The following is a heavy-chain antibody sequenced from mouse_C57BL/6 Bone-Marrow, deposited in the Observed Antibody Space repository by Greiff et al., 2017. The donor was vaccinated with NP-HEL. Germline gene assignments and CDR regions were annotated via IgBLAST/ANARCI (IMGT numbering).Heavy chain of an antibody. V-gene: IGHV5-6*01. CDR1: GFTFSSYG. J-gene: IGHJ3*01. D-gene: IGHD4-1*01. Sequence: EVKLVESGGDLVKPGGSLKLSCAASGFTFSSYGMSWVRQTPDKRLEWVATISSGGSYTSYPDSVKGRFTISRDKAKTTLYLQMSSLKSEDTAMYYCARTNSGFADWGKGALVTV. CDR3: ARTNSGFAD. CDR2: ISSGGSYT.